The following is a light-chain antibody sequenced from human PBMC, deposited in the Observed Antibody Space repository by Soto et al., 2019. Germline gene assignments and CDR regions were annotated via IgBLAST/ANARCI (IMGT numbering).Light chain of an antibody. CDR3: QQYYSTPQNT. V-gene: IGKV4-1*01. J-gene: IGKJ2*01. CDR1: QSVLYSSNNKNY. CDR2: WAS. Sequence: DIVMTQSPDSLAVSLGERATINCKSSQSVLYSSNNKNYLAWYQQKPGQPPKLLIYWASTRESGVPDRFSGSGSGTDFTLTISSLQAEDVAVYYSQQYYSTPQNTFGQGTKLEIK.